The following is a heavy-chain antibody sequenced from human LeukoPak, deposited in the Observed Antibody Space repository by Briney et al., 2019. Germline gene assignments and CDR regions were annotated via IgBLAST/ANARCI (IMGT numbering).Heavy chain of an antibody. CDR1: GFTFSSYA. Sequence: GGSLRLSCAASGFTFSSYAMHWVRQAPGKGLEWVAVISYDGSKNYYADSVKGRFTISRDNSKNTLYLQMNSLRAEDTAVYYCVRGSRIAARPYYFDYWGQGTLVTVSS. CDR2: ISYDGSKN. V-gene: IGHV3-30*04. CDR3: VRGSRIAARPYYFDY. J-gene: IGHJ4*02. D-gene: IGHD6-6*01.